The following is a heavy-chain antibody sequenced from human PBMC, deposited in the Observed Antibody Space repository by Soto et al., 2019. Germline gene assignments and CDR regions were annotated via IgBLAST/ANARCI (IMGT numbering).Heavy chain of an antibody. D-gene: IGHD3-22*01. CDR3: ARNLYYYDSSGDYYFDY. CDR1: GYTFTSYA. V-gene: IGHV1-3*01. CDR2: INAGNGNT. Sequence: GASVKVSCKASGYTFTSYAMHWVRQAPGQRLEWMGWINAGNGNTSYAQKFQGRVTMTRVTSTSTVYMELSSLRSEDTAVYYCARNLYYYDSSGDYYFDYWGQGTLVTVS. J-gene: IGHJ4*02.